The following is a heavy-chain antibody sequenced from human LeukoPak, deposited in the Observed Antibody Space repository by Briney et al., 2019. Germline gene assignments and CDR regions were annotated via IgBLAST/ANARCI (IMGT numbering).Heavy chain of an antibody. J-gene: IGHJ4*02. CDR2: IAYDGSRA. CDR1: GFTFGGYG. V-gene: IGHV3-33*01. Sequence: GGSLRLSCAGSGFTFGGYGMHWFRQTPGKGLEWVAVIAYDGSRAFYADSVKGRFTSSRDNSKNTMSVKMDDLRAEDTAVYYCTRYNNDHFDYWGQGTLVTVSS. CDR3: TRYNNDHFDY. D-gene: IGHD1-14*01.